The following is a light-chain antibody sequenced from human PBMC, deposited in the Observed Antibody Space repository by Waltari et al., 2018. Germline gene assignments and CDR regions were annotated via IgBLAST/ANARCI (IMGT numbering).Light chain of an antibody. CDR3: QQYYSYPPFT. J-gene: IGKJ3*01. Sequence: AIRITQSPSSLSESTGDRVTITCRASQGISSYLAWYQQKPGKAPKLLIYAASTLQSGVPSRFSGSGSGTDFTLTISCLQSEDFATYYCQQYYSYPPFTFGPGTKVDIK. CDR2: AAS. V-gene: IGKV1-8*01. CDR1: QGISSY.